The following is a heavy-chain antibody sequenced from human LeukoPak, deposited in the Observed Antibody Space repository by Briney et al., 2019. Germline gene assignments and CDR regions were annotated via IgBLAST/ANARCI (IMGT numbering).Heavy chain of an antibody. CDR1: GFTFSDYY. D-gene: IGHD2-21*01. CDR3: ATTGLLGDIP. V-gene: IGHV3-11*01. CDR2: ISKNGKTI. Sequence: GGSLRLSCPASGFTFSDYYMSWIRQAPGKGLEWLSYISKNGKTIYYADSVKGRFTISRDNARKSVYLQMNSLRAEDTAVYYCATTGLLGDIPWGQGTLVTVSS. J-gene: IGHJ5*02.